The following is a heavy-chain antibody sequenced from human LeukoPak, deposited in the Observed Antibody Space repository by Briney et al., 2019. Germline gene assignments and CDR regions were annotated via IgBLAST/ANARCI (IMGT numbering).Heavy chain of an antibody. CDR2: ISYDGSNK. CDR3: AKGRSSGTYTLFDY. CDR1: GFTFSSYA. D-gene: IGHD1-26*01. V-gene: IGHV3-30*04. Sequence: PGRSLRLSCAASGFTFSSYAMHWVRQAPGKGLEWVAVISYDGSNKYYADSVKGRFTISRDNSKNTLYLQMNSLRAEDTAVYYCAKGRSSGTYTLFDYWGQGTLVTVSS. J-gene: IGHJ4*02.